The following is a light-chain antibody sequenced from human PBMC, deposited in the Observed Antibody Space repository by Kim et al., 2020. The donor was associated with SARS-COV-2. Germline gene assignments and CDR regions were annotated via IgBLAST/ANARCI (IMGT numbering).Light chain of an antibody. V-gene: IGKV3-20*01. CDR3: QQYGRSIT. J-gene: IGKJ5*01. Sequence: EIVLTQSPGTLSLSPVERATLSCRASQSISSNSLAWYQQKPGQAPRLLIYGASSGAAGIPDRFSGSGSGTDFTLTISWLEPEDFAVYFCQQYGRSITFGQGTRLEIK. CDR1: QSISSNS. CDR2: GAS.